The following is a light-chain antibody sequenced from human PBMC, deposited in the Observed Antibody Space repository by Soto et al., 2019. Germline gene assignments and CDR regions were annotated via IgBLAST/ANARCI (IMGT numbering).Light chain of an antibody. V-gene: IGLV2-14*01. J-gene: IGLJ3*02. Sequence: QSALTQPASVSGSPGQSITISCTGTSSDVGAYNFVSWYQQFPGKAPKLMIYEVSNRPSGVSDRFSGSKSGNTASLTISGLQAEDEADYYCSSSTTTTTSFGGGTKLTVL. CDR2: EVS. CDR1: SSDVGAYNF. CDR3: SSSTTTTTS.